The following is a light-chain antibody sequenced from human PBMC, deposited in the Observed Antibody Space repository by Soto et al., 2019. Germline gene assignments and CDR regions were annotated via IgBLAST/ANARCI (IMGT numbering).Light chain of an antibody. Sequence: ELVLTQSPATLYLSPGERATLSCRASQSVGSYLAWYQQKPDQAPRLLIYDASSRATGIPARFSGSVSGTDFTRTISSLEPEDFAVYYCQQSSNWMYTFGQGTKLEIK. CDR3: QQSSNWMYT. V-gene: IGKV3-11*01. J-gene: IGKJ2*01. CDR1: QSVGSY. CDR2: DAS.